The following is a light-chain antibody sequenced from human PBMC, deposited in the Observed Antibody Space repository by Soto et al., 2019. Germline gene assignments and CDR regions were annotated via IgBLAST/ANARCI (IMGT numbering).Light chain of an antibody. CDR1: QSINNY. Sequence: DIQMTQSPSSLSASVGDRVSITCRASQSINNYLNWYQQKPGEAPKVLIYAASSLQTGVPPRFSGSGSGTDFTLTIRTLQPEDFGSYFCKQSYSTPWTFGQGTKVEV. CDR2: AAS. V-gene: IGKV1-39*01. CDR3: KQSYSTPWT. J-gene: IGKJ1*01.